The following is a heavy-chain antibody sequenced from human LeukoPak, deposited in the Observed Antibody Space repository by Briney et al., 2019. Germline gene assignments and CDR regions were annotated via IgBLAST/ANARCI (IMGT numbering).Heavy chain of an antibody. CDR1: KFTFSSYW. D-gene: IGHD1-26*01. J-gene: IGHJ4*02. Sequence: PGGSLRLSCAASKFTFSSYWMSWVRQAPGKGLEWVANIKQDGSEKYYVDSVKGRFTISRDNAKKSLYLQMNSLRAEDTAVYYCARDRGSYLDYWGQGTLVTVSS. CDR2: IKQDGSEK. V-gene: IGHV3-7*01. CDR3: ARDRGSYLDY.